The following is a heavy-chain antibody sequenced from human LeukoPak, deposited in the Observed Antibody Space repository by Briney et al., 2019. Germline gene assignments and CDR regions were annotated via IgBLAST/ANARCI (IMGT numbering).Heavy chain of an antibody. J-gene: IGHJ4*02. D-gene: IGHD5-18*01. Sequence: TGGSLRLSCAASGFTFSSYEMNWVRQASGKGLEWVSYISSGGNTIYYADSVKGRFTISRDNAKNSLYLQMNSLRAEDTAVYYCAREGTAMVSFDYWGQGTLVTVSS. CDR1: GFTFSSYE. CDR3: AREGTAMVSFDY. CDR2: ISSGGNTI. V-gene: IGHV3-48*03.